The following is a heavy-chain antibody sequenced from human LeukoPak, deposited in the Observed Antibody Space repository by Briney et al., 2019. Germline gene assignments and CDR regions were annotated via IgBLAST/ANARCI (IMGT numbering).Heavy chain of an antibody. Sequence: GGSLRLSCAASGFTFRSYSMNWVRQAPGKGLEWVSSISSSSSYIYYADSVKGRFTISRDNAKNSLYLQMNSLRAEDTAVYYCAKDMGYSSSWDFDYWGQGTLVTVSS. V-gene: IGHV3-21*01. CDR3: AKDMGYSSSWDFDY. CDR2: ISSSSSYI. J-gene: IGHJ4*02. CDR1: GFTFRSYS. D-gene: IGHD6-13*01.